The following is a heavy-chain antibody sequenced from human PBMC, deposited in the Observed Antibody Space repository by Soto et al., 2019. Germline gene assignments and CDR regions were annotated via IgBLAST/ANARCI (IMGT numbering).Heavy chain of an antibody. Sequence: SVKVSCKXSGDTSSNYGVSWVRQAPGQGLEWMGGILPVFGTTTYARNFQGRITITADKSTSTVYMELTSLRSDDTATYYCARDPDEVVGTDYHYYGMDVWDQGATVTVSS. D-gene: IGHD1-26*01. CDR3: ARDPDEVVGTDYHYYGMDV. V-gene: IGHV1-69*06. CDR2: ILPVFGTT. CDR1: GDTSSNYG. J-gene: IGHJ6*02.